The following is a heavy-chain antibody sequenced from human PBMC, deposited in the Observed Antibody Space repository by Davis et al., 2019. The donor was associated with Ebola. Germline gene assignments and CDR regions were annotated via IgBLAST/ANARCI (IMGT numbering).Heavy chain of an antibody. CDR3: ARGPMPSWYADYYIYGMDV. Sequence: GGSLRLSCAASGFTFDQYAMHWVRQRPGKGLEWVALISVDGDYPYYADPVKGRFTISRDNSKESLYLQINSLRSEDTALYFCARGPMPSWYADYYIYGMDVWGQGTTVTASS. CDR1: GFTFDQYA. V-gene: IGHV3-43*02. D-gene: IGHD6-13*01. J-gene: IGHJ6*02. CDR2: ISVDGDYP.